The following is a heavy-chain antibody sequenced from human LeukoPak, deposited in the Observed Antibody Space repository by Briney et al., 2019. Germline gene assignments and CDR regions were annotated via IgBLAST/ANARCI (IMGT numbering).Heavy chain of an antibody. J-gene: IGHJ4*02. D-gene: IGHD4-11*01. CDR2: INPNSGGT. Sequence: ASVKVSCKASGYTFTGYYMHWVRQAPGQGLEWMGRINPNSGGTNCAQKFQGRVTMTRDTSISTAYMELSRLRSDDTAVYYCVSRATVTTSFDYWGQGTLVTVSS. CDR1: GYTFTGYY. CDR3: VSRATVTTSFDY. V-gene: IGHV1-2*06.